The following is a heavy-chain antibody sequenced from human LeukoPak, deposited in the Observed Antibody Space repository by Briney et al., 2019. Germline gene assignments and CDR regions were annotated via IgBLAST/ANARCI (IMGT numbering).Heavy chain of an antibody. CDR1: GFTFSTSW. D-gene: IGHD3-22*01. Sequence: AGGSLRLSCVASGFTFSTSWMRWVRQVPGKGLGWVSRINSVGRSTDYADSVKGRFTISRDNAKNSLYLQMNSLRAEDTAVYYCARDRPHYYDSSGYFDYWGQGTLVTVSS. CDR3: ARDRPHYYDSSGYFDY. V-gene: IGHV3-74*01. J-gene: IGHJ4*02. CDR2: INSVGRST.